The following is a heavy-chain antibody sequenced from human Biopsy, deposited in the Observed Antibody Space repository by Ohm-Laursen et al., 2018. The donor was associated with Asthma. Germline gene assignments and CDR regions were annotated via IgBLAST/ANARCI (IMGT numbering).Heavy chain of an antibody. CDR2: ISYDGSNK. CDR1: GFTFSTYA. J-gene: IGHJ4*02. CDR3: ARDMNRDGWYFDY. V-gene: IGHV3-30-3*01. D-gene: IGHD5-24*01. Sequence: SLRLSCTASGFTFSTYAMHWVRQAPGKGLEWVAVISYDGSNKYYADSVKGRFTISRDNSKNTLYLQMNSLRGDDTAVYYCARDMNRDGWYFDYWGRGTLGTVSS.